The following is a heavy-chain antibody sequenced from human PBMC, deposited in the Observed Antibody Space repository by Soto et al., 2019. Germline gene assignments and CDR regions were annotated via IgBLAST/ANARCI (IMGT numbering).Heavy chain of an antibody. CDR3: ATHGEIPGSPYYGMDV. D-gene: IGHD3-10*01. J-gene: IGHJ6*02. Sequence: QVQLVQSGAEVKKPGASVKFSCKVSGYTLTELSMHWVRQAPGKGLAWMGGFYPEDGETIYAQKFQGRVTMTEDTSTDTAYMELSSLRSEDTAVYYCATHGEIPGSPYYGMDVWGQATTVTVSS. V-gene: IGHV1-24*01. CDR2: FYPEDGET. CDR1: GYTLTELS.